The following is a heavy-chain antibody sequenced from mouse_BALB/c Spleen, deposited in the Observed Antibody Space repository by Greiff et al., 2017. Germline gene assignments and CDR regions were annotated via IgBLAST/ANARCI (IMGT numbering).Heavy chain of an antibody. CDR2: ISSGGST. J-gene: IGHJ4*01. Sequence: EVHLVDSGGGLVKPGGSLKLSCAASGFTFSSYAMSWVRQTPEKRLEWVASISSGGSTYYPDSVKGRFTISRDNARNILYLQMSSLRSEDTAMYYCARNYAMDYWGQGTSVTVSS. CDR3: ARNYAMDY. CDR1: GFTFSSYA. V-gene: IGHV5-6-5*01.